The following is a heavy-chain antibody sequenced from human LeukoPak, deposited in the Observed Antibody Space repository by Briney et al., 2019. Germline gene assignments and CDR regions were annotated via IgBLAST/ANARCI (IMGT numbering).Heavy chain of an antibody. CDR1: GGSISSSNW. CDR3: ARDPKYSSSSGNFDY. V-gene: IGHV4-4*02. D-gene: IGHD6-6*01. J-gene: IGHJ4*02. CDR2: IYHSGST. Sequence: SETLSLTCAVSGGSISSSNWWSWVRQPPGKGLEWIGEIYHSGSTNYNPSLKSRVTISVDTSKNQFSLKLSSVTAADTAVYYCARDPKYSSSSGNFDYWGQGTLVTVSS.